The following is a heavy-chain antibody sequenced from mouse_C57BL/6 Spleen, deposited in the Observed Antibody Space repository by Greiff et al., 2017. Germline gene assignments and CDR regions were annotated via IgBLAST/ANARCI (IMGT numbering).Heavy chain of an antibody. Sequence: VQLQQSGPGLVQPSQSLSIPCTVSGFSLTSYGVHWVRQSPGKGLEWLGVIWRGRSTDYNAAFMSRLSITKDNSKSQVFFKMNSLQADDTAIYYCSKNNYGVGYYAMDYWGQGTSVTVSS. V-gene: IGHV2-5*01. CDR1: GFSLTSYG. J-gene: IGHJ4*01. D-gene: IGHD1-1*01. CDR3: SKNNYGVGYYAMDY. CDR2: IWRGRST.